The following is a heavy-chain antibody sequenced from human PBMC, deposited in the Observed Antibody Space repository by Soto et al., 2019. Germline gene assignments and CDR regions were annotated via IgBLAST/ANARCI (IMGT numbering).Heavy chain of an antibody. V-gene: IGHV4-39*02. Sequence: QLQLQESGPGLVKPSETLSLTCSVSGGSITTSSYNWDWIRQPPGKGLEWIGTIYYDGSTSYNPSLKSQVTISVDTSKNHFALKVNSVNAADTGVYYCARFYGNAFDVWGRGTVVTVSS. CDR3: ARFYGNAFDV. J-gene: IGHJ3*01. CDR2: IYYDGST. CDR1: GGSITTSSYN. D-gene: IGHD3-10*01.